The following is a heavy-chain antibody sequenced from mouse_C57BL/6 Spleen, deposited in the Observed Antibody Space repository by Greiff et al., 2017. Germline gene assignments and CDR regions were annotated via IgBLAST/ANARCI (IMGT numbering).Heavy chain of an antibody. J-gene: IGHJ4*01. CDR2: IHPSDSDT. D-gene: IGHD2-4*01. CDR1: GYPFPSYW. Sequence: VQLQQPGAELVKPGASVKVSCKASGYPFPSYWMHWVKQRPGQGLGWIGRIHPSDSDTNYNQNFKGKATLTVDKSSSTAYMQLSSLTSEDSAVYYCAMGDYGRRYAMDYWGQGTSVTVSS. CDR3: AMGDYGRRYAMDY. V-gene: IGHV1-74*01.